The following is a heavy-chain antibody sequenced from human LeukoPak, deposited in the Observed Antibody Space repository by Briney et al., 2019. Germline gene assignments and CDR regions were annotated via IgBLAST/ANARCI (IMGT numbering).Heavy chain of an antibody. CDR3: VRSPIRRQQLVFDY. J-gene: IGHJ4*02. Sequence: PSETLSHTCTVSGDSINNYYWSWVRQPPGKGLEWIGGIYHSGSTNYNPSLKSRVTISVDKSKNQFSLKLSSVTAADTAVYYCVRSPIRRQQLVFDYWGQGTLVTVSS. V-gene: IGHV4-4*02. CDR2: IYHSGST. CDR1: GDSINNYY. D-gene: IGHD6-13*01.